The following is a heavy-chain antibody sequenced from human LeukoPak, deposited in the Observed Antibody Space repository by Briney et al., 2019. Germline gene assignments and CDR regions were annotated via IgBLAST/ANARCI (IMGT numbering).Heavy chain of an antibody. CDR1: GFTFGDYA. D-gene: IGHD3-3*01. CDR2: IRNKAYGGTT. V-gene: IGHV3-49*04. Sequence: GRSLRLSCTASGFTFGDYAMSWVRQAPGKGLEWVGFIRNKAYGGTTEYAASVKGRFTISRDDSKSIAYLQMNSLKTEDTAVYYCTRGPLRFLEWPYYYYYGMDVWGQGTTVTVSS. CDR3: TRGPLRFLEWPYYYYYGMDV. J-gene: IGHJ6*02.